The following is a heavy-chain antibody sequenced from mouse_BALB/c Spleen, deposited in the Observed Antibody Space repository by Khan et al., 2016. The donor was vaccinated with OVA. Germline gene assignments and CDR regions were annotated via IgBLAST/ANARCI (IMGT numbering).Heavy chain of an antibody. D-gene: IGHD2-4*01. CDR1: GYSFTSYW. CDR2: IYPGISDT. Sequence: VQLQHPGTVLARPGASVKMSCKASGYSFTSYWMHWVKQRPGLGLEWIGAIYPGISDTRYNQKFKGKAKLTAVTSASTAYMELSSLTNDDSAVYYCTRSYDSYYFDYWGQGTLLTVSS. CDR3: TRSYDSYYFDY. V-gene: IGHV1-5*01. J-gene: IGHJ2*01.